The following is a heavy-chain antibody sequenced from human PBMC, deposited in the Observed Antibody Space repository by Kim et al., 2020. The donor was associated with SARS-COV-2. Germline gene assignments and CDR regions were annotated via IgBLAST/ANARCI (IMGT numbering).Heavy chain of an antibody. J-gene: IGHJ1*01. CDR3: ARDSRAGDYTPV. Sequence: YDADSVKGRFTISRDNAKNSLYLQMNSLRDEDTAVYYCARDSRAGDYTPVWGQGTLVTVSS. D-gene: IGHD4-17*01. V-gene: IGHV3-48*02.